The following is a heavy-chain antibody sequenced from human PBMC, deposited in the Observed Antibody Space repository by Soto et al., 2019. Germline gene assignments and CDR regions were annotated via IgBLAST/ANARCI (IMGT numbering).Heavy chain of an antibody. CDR1: GFTFINYA. CDR2: IAYDGSNK. J-gene: IGHJ4*02. V-gene: IGHV3-30-3*01. D-gene: IGHD1-1*01. Sequence: QVQLVESGGGVVQPGRSLRLSCAASGFTFINYAMHWVRQAPGKGLEWVAVIAYDGSNKYYADSVKGRFTISRDNSKNTLYLQMNSLRAEDTAVYYCARVKNGYYFDYWGQGTLVTVSS. CDR3: ARVKNGYYFDY.